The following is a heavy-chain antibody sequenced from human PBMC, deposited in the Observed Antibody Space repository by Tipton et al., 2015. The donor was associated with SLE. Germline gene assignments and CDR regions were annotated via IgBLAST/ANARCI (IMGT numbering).Heavy chain of an antibody. D-gene: IGHD6-13*01. J-gene: IGHJ3*02. CDR2: VSHRGTT. Sequence: TLSLTCAVYGGTSRDYFWSWIRQPPGKGLGWIGEVSHRGTTNYNPSLDSRVTISLDRFNNQFTLKMTSVTAADTAVYYCARLLRRYSSSWADAFDIWGQGTMVTVSS. V-gene: IGHV4-34*01. CDR1: GGTSRDYF. CDR3: ARLLRRYSSSWADAFDI.